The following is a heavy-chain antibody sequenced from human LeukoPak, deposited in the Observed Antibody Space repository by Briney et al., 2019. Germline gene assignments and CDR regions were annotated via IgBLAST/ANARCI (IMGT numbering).Heavy chain of an antibody. CDR1: GFTFSNCA. CDR3: AKASISFDY. Sequence: GGSLRLSCAASGFTFSNCAMSWVRQAPGKGLEWVSSIKGSGDTYYADSVKGRYAISRDNSRNTLFLQMNSLRAEDTAVYYCAKASISFDYWGQGTLVTVSS. J-gene: IGHJ4*02. CDR2: IKGSGDT. V-gene: IGHV3-23*01.